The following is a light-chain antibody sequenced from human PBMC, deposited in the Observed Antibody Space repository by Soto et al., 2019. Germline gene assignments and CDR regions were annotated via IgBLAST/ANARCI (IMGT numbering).Light chain of an antibody. J-gene: IGKJ1*01. CDR2: KAS. V-gene: IGKV1-5*03. CDR1: QSISSR. CDR3: QHYNSYSEA. Sequence: DIQMTQSPSTLSASVGDRVTITCRASQSISSRLAWYQQKPGKAPKLLIYKASTLKSGVPSRFSGSGSGTEFTLTISSLQPDDFATYYCQHYNSYSEAFGQGTKVDIK.